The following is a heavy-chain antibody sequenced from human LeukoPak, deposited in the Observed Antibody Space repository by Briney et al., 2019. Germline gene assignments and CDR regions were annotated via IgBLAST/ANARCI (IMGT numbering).Heavy chain of an antibody. V-gene: IGHV4-4*02. CDR3: ARDEVTMVRGPTTVY. D-gene: IGHD3-10*01. CDR2: IYHSGST. J-gene: IGHJ4*02. Sequence: KPSETLSLTCAVSGGSISSSNWWSWVRQPPGKGLEWIGEIYHSGSTNYNPSLKSRVTISVDKSKNQFSLKLSSVTAADTAVYYCARDEVTMVRGPTTVYWGQGTLVTVSS. CDR1: GGSISSSNW.